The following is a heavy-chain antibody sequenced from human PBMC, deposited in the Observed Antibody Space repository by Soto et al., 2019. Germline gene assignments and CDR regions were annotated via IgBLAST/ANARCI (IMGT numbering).Heavy chain of an antibody. D-gene: IGHD2-15*01. CDR3: ARDRYCSGGSCSNDAFDI. Sequence: LSLTCTVSGGSVSSGSYYWSWIRQPPGKGLEWIGYIYYSGSTNYNPTLKSRVTISVDTSKNQFSLKLSSVTAADTAVYYCARDRYCSGGSCSNDAFDIWGQGTMVTVSS. CDR1: GGSVSSGSYY. V-gene: IGHV4-61*01. J-gene: IGHJ3*02. CDR2: IYYSGST.